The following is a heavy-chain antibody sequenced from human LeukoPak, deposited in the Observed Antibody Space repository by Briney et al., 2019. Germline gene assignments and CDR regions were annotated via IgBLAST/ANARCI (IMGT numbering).Heavy chain of an antibody. CDR3: ARAAAGVNWFDP. Sequence: SQTPSLTCAISGDSVSSNSATWNWIRQSPSRGLEWLGRTYYRSKWYNDYAVSVKSRITISPDISKNHFSLQLNSVTPEDTAVYFCARAAAGVNWFDPWGQGTLVTVSS. V-gene: IGHV6-1*01. J-gene: IGHJ5*02. D-gene: IGHD6-13*01. CDR1: GDSVSSNSAT. CDR2: TYYRSKWYN.